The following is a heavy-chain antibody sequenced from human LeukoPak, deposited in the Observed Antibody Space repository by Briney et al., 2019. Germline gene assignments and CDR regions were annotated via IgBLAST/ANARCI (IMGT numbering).Heavy chain of an antibody. CDR3: ARRGVLDGLDV. J-gene: IGHJ6*02. V-gene: IGHV5-51*01. D-gene: IGHD3-3*01. Sequence: PGESLKISCKGFGYTFSNHWIAWLRQMPGKGLEWMGIMYPGDSDTRYSPSFQGQVTFSVDKSIATAYLEWSSLKASDTAPYYCARRGVLDGLDVWGQGTTVTVSS. CDR1: GYTFSNHW. CDR2: MYPGDSDT.